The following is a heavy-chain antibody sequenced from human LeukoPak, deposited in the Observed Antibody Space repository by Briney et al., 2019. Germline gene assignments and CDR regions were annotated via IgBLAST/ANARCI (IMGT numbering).Heavy chain of an antibody. CDR1: GFTVSSNY. V-gene: IGHV3-53*01. J-gene: IGHJ4*02. CDR3: ARESSSSWGNYFDY. CDR2: IYSGGST. Sequence: GGSLRLSCAASGFTVSSNYMSWVRQAPGKGLEWVSVIYSGGSTYYADSVKGRFTISRDNSKNTLYLQMNSLRAEDTAVYYCARESSSSWGNYFDYWGQGTLVTVSS. D-gene: IGHD6-13*01.